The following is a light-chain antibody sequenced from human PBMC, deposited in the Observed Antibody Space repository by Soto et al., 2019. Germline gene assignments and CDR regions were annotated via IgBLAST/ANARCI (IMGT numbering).Light chain of an antibody. CDR2: GAS. Sequence: IGFAPSPGTPSLSSGGRATLSCRASQSFNSIYLAWYQQKPGQAPRLLIYGASSRATGIPDRFSGSGSGTDFTLTISRLEPEDFAVYYCHQYDSWTFGQGTKVDIK. J-gene: IGKJ1*01. CDR1: QSFNSIY. V-gene: IGKV3-20*01. CDR3: HQYDSWT.